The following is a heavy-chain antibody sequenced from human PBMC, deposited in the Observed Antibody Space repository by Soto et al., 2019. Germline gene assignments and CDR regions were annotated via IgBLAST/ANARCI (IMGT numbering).Heavy chain of an antibody. CDR3: ARAVTWSLDV. CDR2: ISRSSTGI. V-gene: IGHV3-48*02. D-gene: IGHD3-10*01. Sequence: EVQLVESGGGLVQPGGSLRLSCAASGFTFSLYSMSWVRQAPGKGLEWVSYISRSSTGIHYADSVKGRFTISRDDATNTMQLQMNRLRDGDAAVYYCARAVTWSLDVWGQGTRVSISS. J-gene: IGHJ6*02. CDR1: GFTFSLYS.